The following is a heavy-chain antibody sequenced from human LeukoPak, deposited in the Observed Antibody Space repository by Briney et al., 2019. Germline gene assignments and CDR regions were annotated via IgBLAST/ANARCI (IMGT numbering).Heavy chain of an antibody. Sequence: SETLSLTCAVYGGSFSGYYWSWIRQPPGKGLEWIGEINHSGSTNYNPSLKSRVTISVDTSKNQFSLKLSSVTAADTAVYYCARLAQYYYGSGSATWGQGTLVTVSS. CDR3: ARLAQYYYGSGSAT. V-gene: IGHV4-34*01. CDR2: INHSGST. D-gene: IGHD3-10*01. CDR1: GGSFSGYY. J-gene: IGHJ5*02.